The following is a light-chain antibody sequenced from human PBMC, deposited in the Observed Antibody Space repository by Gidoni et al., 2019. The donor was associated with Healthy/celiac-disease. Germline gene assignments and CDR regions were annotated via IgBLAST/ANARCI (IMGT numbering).Light chain of an antibody. V-gene: IGKV3-11*01. Sequence: EIVSSQSPATLSLSPGERANLSCRARQSVSSYLAWYQQKPGQAPRLLIYDASNRATGIPARFSGSGSGTDFTLTISSLESEDFAVYFCQQRSNWPMYTFGQGTKLEIK. CDR3: QQRSNWPMYT. J-gene: IGKJ2*01. CDR1: QSVSSY. CDR2: DAS.